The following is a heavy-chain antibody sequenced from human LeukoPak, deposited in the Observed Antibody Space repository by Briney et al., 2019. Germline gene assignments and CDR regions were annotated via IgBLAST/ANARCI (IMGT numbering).Heavy chain of an antibody. CDR1: GASFSGYY. V-gene: IGHV4-34*01. Sequence: SETLSLTCAVYGASFSGYYWSWIRQPPGKGLEWIGEINHSGSTNYNPSLKSRVTISVDTSKNQFSLKLSSVTAADTAVYYCARLPIGHGFDYWGQGTLVTVSS. CDR2: INHSGST. CDR3: ARLPIGHGFDY. J-gene: IGHJ4*02.